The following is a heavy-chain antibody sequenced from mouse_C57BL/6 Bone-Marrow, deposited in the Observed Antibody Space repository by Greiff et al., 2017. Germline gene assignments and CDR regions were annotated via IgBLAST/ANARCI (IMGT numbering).Heavy chain of an antibody. CDR2: ISSGGDYI. V-gene: IGHV5-9-1*02. Sequence: EVQLVESGEGLVKPGGSLKLSCAASGFTFSSYAMSWVRQTPEKRLEWVAYISSGGDYIYYADTVKGRFTISRDNARNTLYLQMSSLKSEDTAMYYCTREGHYYGSSWFAYWGQGTLVTVSA. D-gene: IGHD1-1*01. J-gene: IGHJ3*01. CDR1: GFTFSSYA. CDR3: TREGHYYGSSWFAY.